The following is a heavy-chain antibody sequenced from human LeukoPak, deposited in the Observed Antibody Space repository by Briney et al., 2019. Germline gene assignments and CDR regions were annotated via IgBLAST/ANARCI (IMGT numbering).Heavy chain of an antibody. CDR2: IIPILGIA. D-gene: IGHD5-12*01. Sequence: SVKVSCKASGGTFSSYAISWVRQAPGQGLEWMGRIIPILGIANYAQKFQGRVTITADKSTSTAYMELSSLRSEDTAVYYCARGDIVATINFDYWGQGTLVTVSS. V-gene: IGHV1-69*04. J-gene: IGHJ4*02. CDR3: ARGDIVATINFDY. CDR1: GGTFSSYA.